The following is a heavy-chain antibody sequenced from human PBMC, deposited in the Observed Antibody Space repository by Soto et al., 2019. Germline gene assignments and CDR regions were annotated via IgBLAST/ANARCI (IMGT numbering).Heavy chain of an antibody. CDR1: GFTFSNAW. CDR2: IKSKPDGGTT. V-gene: IGHV3-15*01. J-gene: IGHJ4*02. Sequence: GGSLRLSCIGSGFTFSNAWINWVRQAPGKGLEWVGRIKSKPDGGTTDYAAPVKGRFTISRDDSRNSVYLQMNSLKTEDTALYYCVTGQYCDYWGQGTLVTVSS. CDR3: VTGQYCDY.